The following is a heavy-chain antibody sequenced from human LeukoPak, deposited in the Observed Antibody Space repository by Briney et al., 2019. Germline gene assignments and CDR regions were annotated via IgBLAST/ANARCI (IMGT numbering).Heavy chain of an antibody. CDR1: GFTFSSYS. D-gene: IGHD6-6*01. CDR3: ARVGTSGGSIAARHEVNWFDP. Sequence: PGGSLRLSCAASGFTFSSYSMNWVRQAPGKGLEWVSYISSSSSTIYYADSVKGRFTISRDNAKNSLYLQMNSLRAEDTAVYYCARVGTSGGSIAARHEVNWFDPWGQGTLVTVSS. CDR2: ISSSSSTI. V-gene: IGHV3-48*01. J-gene: IGHJ5*02.